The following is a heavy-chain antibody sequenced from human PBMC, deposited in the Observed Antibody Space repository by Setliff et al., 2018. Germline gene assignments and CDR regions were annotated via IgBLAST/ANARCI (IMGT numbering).Heavy chain of an antibody. V-gene: IGHV1-18*01. CDR1: GYTFTSYG. CDR2: ISAYNGNT. D-gene: IGHD3-3*01. Sequence: ASVKVSCKASGYTFTSYGISWVRQAPGQGLEWMGWISAYNGNTNYAQKLQGRVTITADKSTSTAYMELSRLRSEDTAVYYCAISTIFGVVSPTPDAFDIWGQGTMVTV. J-gene: IGHJ3*02. CDR3: AISTIFGVVSPTPDAFDI.